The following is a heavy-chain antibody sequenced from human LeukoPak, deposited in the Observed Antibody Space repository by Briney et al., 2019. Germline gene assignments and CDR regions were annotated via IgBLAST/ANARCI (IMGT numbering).Heavy chain of an antibody. CDR1: GGSFSGYY. CDR2: INHSGST. J-gene: IGHJ6*03. V-gene: IGHV4-34*01. CDR3: ARGGYYYDSSGYYLPGDYYYYMDV. D-gene: IGHD3-22*01. Sequence: SETLSLTCAVYGGSFSGYYWSWIRQPPGKGLEWIGEINHSGSTNYNPSLKSRVTISVDTSKNQFSLKLSSVTAADTAVYYCARGGYYYDSSGYYLPGDYYYYMDVWGKGTTVTVSS.